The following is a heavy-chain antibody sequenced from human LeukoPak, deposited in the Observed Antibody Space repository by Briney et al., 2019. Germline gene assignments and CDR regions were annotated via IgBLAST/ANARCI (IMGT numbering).Heavy chain of an antibody. CDR3: ARDRYDYSNYYYYYMDV. CDR1: GGSISSYY. D-gene: IGHD4-11*01. V-gene: IGHV4-4*07. J-gene: IGHJ6*03. CDR2: IYTSGST. Sequence: PSETLSLTCTVSGGSISSYYWSWIRQPAGKGLEWIGRIYTSGSTNYNPSLKSRVTMSVDTYKNQFSLKLSSVSAADTAVHYCARDRYDYSNYYYYYMDVWGKGTTITVSS.